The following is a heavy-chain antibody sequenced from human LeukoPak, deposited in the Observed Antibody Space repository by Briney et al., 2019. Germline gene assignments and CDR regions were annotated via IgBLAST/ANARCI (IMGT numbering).Heavy chain of an antibody. J-gene: IGHJ4*02. CDR2: ISGSGGST. CDR3: AKSSSWYEGRYYFDY. D-gene: IGHD6-13*01. Sequence: GRSLRLSCAASGFTFSSYAMSWVRQAPGKGLEWVSAISGSGGSTYYADSVKGRFTISRDNSKNTLYLQMNSLRAEDTAVYYCAKSSSWYEGRYYFDYWGQGTLVTVSS. CDR1: GFTFSSYA. V-gene: IGHV3-23*01.